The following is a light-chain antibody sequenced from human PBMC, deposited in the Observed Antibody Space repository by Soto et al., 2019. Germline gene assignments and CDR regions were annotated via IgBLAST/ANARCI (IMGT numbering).Light chain of an antibody. CDR1: QSINSD. J-gene: IGKJ1*01. CDR3: QQCNNWPRT. CDR2: NAL. V-gene: IGKV3-15*01. Sequence: EIVLKQSPAALAVTPGETTRLSCRASQSINSDVAWYQQKLGQAPRLLIYNALTRATGIPARFSGSGSGTEFTLTISSLQSEDFAFYYCQQCNNWPRTFGQGTKVDI.